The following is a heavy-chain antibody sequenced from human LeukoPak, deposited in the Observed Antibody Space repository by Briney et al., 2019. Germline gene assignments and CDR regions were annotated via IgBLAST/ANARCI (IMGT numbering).Heavy chain of an antibody. CDR3: ASRAPSSGYSLSVYMDV. Sequence: HPGGSLRLSCAASGVSFISYGMSWVRQAPGKGLEWVSYISSSGSTIYYADSVKGRFTISRDNAKNSLYLQMNSLRAEDTAVYYCASRAPSSGYSLSVYMDVWGKGTTVTVSS. J-gene: IGHJ6*03. CDR2: ISSSGSTI. V-gene: IGHV3-48*04. CDR1: GVSFISYG. D-gene: IGHD3-22*01.